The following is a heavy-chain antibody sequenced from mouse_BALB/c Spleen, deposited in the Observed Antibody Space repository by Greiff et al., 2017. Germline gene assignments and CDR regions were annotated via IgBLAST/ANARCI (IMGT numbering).Heavy chain of an antibody. CDR3: ARNSFYYGYDVGAY. V-gene: IGHV2-6-4*01. CDR1: GFSLSRYS. CDR2: IWGGGST. Sequence: VKLVESGPGLVAPSQSLSITCTVSGFSLSRYSVHWVRQPPGKGLEWLGMIWGGGSTDYNSALKSRLSISKDNSKSQVFLKMNSLQTDDTAMYYCARNSFYYGYDVGAYWGQGTLVTVSA. J-gene: IGHJ3*01. D-gene: IGHD2-2*01.